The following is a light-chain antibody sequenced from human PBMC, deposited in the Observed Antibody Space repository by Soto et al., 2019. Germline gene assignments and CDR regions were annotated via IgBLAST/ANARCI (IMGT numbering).Light chain of an antibody. Sequence: EIVMTQSPGTLSVSPWERATLSCRAGQGVITNFAWYQQKSGQSPRLLIYDVSIRATGVPARFSGTGSETDFPLTLTGLQSEDSAVYYCQQYGNSPITFGQGTRLAIK. CDR3: QQYGNSPIT. J-gene: IGKJ5*01. CDR1: QGVITN. CDR2: DVS. V-gene: IGKV3-15*01.